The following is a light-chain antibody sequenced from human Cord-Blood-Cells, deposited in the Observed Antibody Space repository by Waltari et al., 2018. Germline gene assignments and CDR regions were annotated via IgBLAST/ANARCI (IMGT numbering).Light chain of an antibody. CDR3: AAWDDSLNGWV. CDR2: SNN. J-gene: IGLJ3*02. Sequence: QSVLTQPPSASGTPGQRVTISCSGSSSNIGRNTVNWYQQLPAKAPKHLIYSNNRRRQGVRDRFSGSSSGDSAAPAISGLQSEGEADYYCAAWDDSLNGWVFGGGTKLTVL. CDR1: SSNIGRNT. V-gene: IGLV1-44*01.